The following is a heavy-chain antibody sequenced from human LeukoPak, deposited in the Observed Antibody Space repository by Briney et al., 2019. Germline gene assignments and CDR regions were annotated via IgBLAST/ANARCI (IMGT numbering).Heavy chain of an antibody. Sequence: QSSETLSLTCTVSGGSISSYYWSWIRQPPGKGLEWIGYIYYSGRTNYNPSLKSRVTISVDTSKNQFSLKLSSVTAADTAVYYCARQQRYLDYWGQGTLVTVSS. V-gene: IGHV4-59*01. D-gene: IGHD6-25*01. J-gene: IGHJ4*02. CDR2: IYYSGRT. CDR3: ARQQRYLDY. CDR1: GGSISSYY.